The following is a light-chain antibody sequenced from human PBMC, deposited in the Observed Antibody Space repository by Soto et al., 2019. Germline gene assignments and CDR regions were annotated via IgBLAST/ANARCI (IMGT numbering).Light chain of an antibody. CDR2: EVT. V-gene: IGLV2-8*01. Sequence: QSALTQPPSASGFPGQSVTISCTGTSSDVGYYDYVSWYQQHPGKAPKLVIYEVTKRPSGVPDRVSASKSGNTASLTVSGLRAEDEADYYCSSYTITSTLVFGGGTKLTVL. J-gene: IGLJ2*01. CDR1: SSDVGYYDY. CDR3: SSYTITSTLV.